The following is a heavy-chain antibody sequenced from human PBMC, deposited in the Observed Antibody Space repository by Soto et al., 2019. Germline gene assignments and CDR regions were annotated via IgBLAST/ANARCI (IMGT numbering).Heavy chain of an antibody. CDR3: TTVGLYHESSPFDY. CDR1: GFTFSNAW. J-gene: IGHJ4*02. D-gene: IGHD3-22*01. CDR2: IKSKTDGGTT. Sequence: PGGSLRLSCAASGFTFSNAWMSWVRQAPGKGLEWVGRIKSKTDGGTTDYAAPVEGRFTISRDDSKNTVYLQMNRLKTEDTAVYYCTTVGLYHESSPFDYWGQGTLVTVSS. V-gene: IGHV3-15*01.